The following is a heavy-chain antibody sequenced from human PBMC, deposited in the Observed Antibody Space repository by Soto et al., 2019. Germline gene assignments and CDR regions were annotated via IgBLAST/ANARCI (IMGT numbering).Heavy chain of an antibody. CDR2: ISYGGSHK. CDR3: AKEMFPRTVLDSSSPWGDF. V-gene: IGHV3-30*18. CDR1: GFTFSEYG. Sequence: GGSLRLSCTASGFTFSEYGIYWVRQAPGKGLEWVAVISYGGSHKYYAGSVKGRFTISRDDSKNTVYLQMNSLKTDDTAVYYCAKEMFPRTVLDSSSPWGDFWGRGSLVTVSS. J-gene: IGHJ4*02. D-gene: IGHD2-15*01.